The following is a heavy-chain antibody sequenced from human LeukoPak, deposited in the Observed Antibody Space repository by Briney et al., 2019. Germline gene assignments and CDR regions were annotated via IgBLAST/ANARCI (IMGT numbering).Heavy chain of an antibody. CDR1: GGSFSGYY. CDR3: ARSIRGYSSGWYYFDY. D-gene: IGHD6-19*01. CDR2: INHSGST. Sequence: PSETLSLTCAVYGGSFSGYYWSWIRQPPGKGLEWIGEINHSGSTYYNPSLKSRVTISVDTSKNQFSVKLSSVTAADTAVYHCARSIRGYSSGWYYFDYWGQGTLITVSS. J-gene: IGHJ4*02. V-gene: IGHV4-34*01.